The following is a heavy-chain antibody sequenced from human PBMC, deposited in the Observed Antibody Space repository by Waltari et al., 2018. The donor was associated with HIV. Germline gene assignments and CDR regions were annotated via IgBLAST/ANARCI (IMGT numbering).Heavy chain of an antibody. CDR1: GFTFSTSS. D-gene: IGHD3-16*01. V-gene: IGHV3-48*01. J-gene: IGHJ4*02. CDR2: ISSTSTTI. Sequence: EVHLVESGGGPVQPGGSLRLSCAASGFTFSTSSMNWVRQAPGKGLEWISYISSTSTTIFYADPVKGRFTISRDNAKNSLDLQMNNLRAEDTAVYYCARDITLTPGPDYWGQGTLVTVSS. CDR3: ARDITLTPGPDY.